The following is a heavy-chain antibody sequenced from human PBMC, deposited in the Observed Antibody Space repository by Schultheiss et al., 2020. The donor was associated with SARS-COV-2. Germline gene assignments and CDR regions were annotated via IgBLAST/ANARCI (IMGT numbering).Heavy chain of an antibody. CDR3: ARDGGIDYGDYQGWFDP. CDR2: IWYDGSNK. Sequence: GGSLRLSCAASGFTFSSYGMHWVRQAPGKGLEWVAVIWYDGSNKYYADSVKGRFTISRDNSKNTLYLQMNSLRAEDTAVYYCARDGGIDYGDYQGWFDPWGQGTLVTV. J-gene: IGHJ5*02. V-gene: IGHV3-33*01. CDR1: GFTFSSYG. D-gene: IGHD4-17*01.